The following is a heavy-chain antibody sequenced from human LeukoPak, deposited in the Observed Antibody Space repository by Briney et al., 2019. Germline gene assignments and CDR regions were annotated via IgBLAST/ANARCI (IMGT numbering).Heavy chain of an antibody. CDR2: IYYSGST. V-gene: IGHV4-31*03. Sequence: SETLSLTCTVSGGSISSGGYYWSWIRQHPGKGLEWIGYIYYSGSTYYNPSLKSRVTISVDTSKNQFSLKLSSVTAADTAVYYCARHIRYDFWSGYSGTPGAFDIWGQGTMVTVSS. CDR3: ARHIRYDFWSGYSGTPGAFDI. J-gene: IGHJ3*02. CDR1: GGSISSGGYY. D-gene: IGHD3-3*01.